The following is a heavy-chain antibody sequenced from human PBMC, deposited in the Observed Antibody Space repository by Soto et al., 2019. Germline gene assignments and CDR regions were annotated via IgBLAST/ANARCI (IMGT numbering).Heavy chain of an antibody. V-gene: IGHV3-23*01. Sequence: GGSLRLSCAASGFTFSSYAMSWVRQAPGKGLEWVSAISGSGGSTYYADSVKGRFTISRDNSKNTLYLQMNSLRAEDTAVYYCAKDSRTGYSSGWYSAYYYGMDVWGQGTTVTVSS. CDR2: ISGSGGST. D-gene: IGHD6-19*01. CDR3: AKDSRTGYSSGWYSAYYYGMDV. J-gene: IGHJ6*02. CDR1: GFTFSSYA.